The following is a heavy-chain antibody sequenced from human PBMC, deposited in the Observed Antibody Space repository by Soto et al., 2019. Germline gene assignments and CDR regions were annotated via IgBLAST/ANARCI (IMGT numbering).Heavy chain of an antibody. J-gene: IGHJ6*03. CDR3: ARHLRGGRSSGRKTDNYYYYYMDV. D-gene: IGHD6-19*01. V-gene: IGHV5-51*01. CDR1: GYSFTSYW. Sequence: PGESLKISCKGSGYSFTSYWIGWVRQMPGKGLEWMGIIYPGDSDTRYSPSFQGQVTISADKSISTAYLQWSSLKASDTAMYYCARHLRGGRSSGRKTDNYYYYYMDVWGKGTTVTVSS. CDR2: IYPGDSDT.